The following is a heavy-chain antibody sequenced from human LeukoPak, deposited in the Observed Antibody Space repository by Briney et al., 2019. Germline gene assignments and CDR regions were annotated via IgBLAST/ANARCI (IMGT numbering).Heavy chain of an antibody. CDR2: IYYSGST. CDR3: ATRPYCSGGSCFEFDY. V-gene: IGHV4-39*01. D-gene: IGHD2-15*01. CDR1: GGSISSSSYY. Sequence: PSETLSLTCTVSGGSISSSSYYRGWIRQPPGKGLEWIGSIYYSGSTYYNPSLKSRVTISVDTSKNQFSLKLSSVTAADTAVYYCATRPYCSGGSCFEFDYWGQGTLVTVSS. J-gene: IGHJ4*02.